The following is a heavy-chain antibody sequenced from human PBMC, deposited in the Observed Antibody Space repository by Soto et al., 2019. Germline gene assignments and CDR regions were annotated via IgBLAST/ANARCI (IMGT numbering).Heavy chain of an antibody. CDR2: IYPGDSDT. Sequence: GESLKISCKGSGYSFTSYWIGWVRQMPGKGLEWMGIIYPGDSDTRYSPSFQGQVTISADKSISTAYLQWSSLKASDTAMYYCARLAPALRSPTWFDPWGQGTLVTVS. CDR1: GYSFTSYW. D-gene: IGHD3-3*02. V-gene: IGHV5-51*01. J-gene: IGHJ5*02. CDR3: ARLAPALRSPTWFDP.